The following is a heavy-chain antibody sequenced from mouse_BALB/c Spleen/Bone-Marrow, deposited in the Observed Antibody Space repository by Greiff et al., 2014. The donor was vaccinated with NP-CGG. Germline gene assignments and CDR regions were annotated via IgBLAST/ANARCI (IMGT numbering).Heavy chain of an antibody. CDR3: ARITTATGAMDY. J-gene: IGHJ4*01. V-gene: IGHV2-9*02. CDR2: IWADGST. CDR1: GFSLTSYG. Sequence: QVQLQQSGPGLVAPSQSLSITCTVSGFSLTSYGVHWVRQPPGKGLEWLGVIWADGSTNYNSALMSRLSIRKDNSKSQVFLKMNSLRTDDTAMYYCARITTATGAMDYWGQGTSVTVSS. D-gene: IGHD1-2*01.